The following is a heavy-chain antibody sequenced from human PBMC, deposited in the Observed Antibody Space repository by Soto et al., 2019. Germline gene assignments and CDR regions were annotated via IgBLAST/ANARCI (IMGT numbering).Heavy chain of an antibody. D-gene: IGHD3-10*01. Sequence: QVQLQQWGAGLLKPSETLSLTCAVYAGSFSGYYWSWIRQPPGKGLEWIGEINHSGSTNYNPSLKSRITISVDTSKNQFSLKLSSVTAADTAVYNCARGRPDYGSGRSGWFDPWGQGTLVTVSS. CDR2: INHSGST. V-gene: IGHV4-34*01. CDR1: AGSFSGYY. CDR3: ARGRPDYGSGRSGWFDP. J-gene: IGHJ5*02.